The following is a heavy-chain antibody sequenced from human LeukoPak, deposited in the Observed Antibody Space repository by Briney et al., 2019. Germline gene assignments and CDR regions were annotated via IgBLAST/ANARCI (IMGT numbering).Heavy chain of an antibody. CDR2: IYPSDSDT. J-gene: IGHJ4*02. Sequence: GASLKISCKGSGYIFTSYCIGWVRQLPGKGLEWMGIIYPSDSDTRYSPSFQGQVTISADKSISTAYLQWSSLKASDTAMYYCARSTLTYYYDSSGYPLQNYFDYWGQGTLVTVSS. CDR3: ARSTLTYYYDSSGYPLQNYFDY. V-gene: IGHV5-51*01. CDR1: GYIFTSYC. D-gene: IGHD3-22*01.